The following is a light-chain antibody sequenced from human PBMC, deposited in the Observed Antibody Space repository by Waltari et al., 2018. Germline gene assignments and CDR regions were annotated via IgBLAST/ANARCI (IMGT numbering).Light chain of an antibody. J-gene: IGLJ2*01. CDR1: SPNIGSQA. CDR3: ATWDDNLNGVV. CDR2: SNN. Sequence: QSVLTQPPSASGTPGQRVTISCSGSSPNIGSQAVNWYPQPPGTAPKPLWYSNNQRPSGGPDRFSGSKSGTSASLAISGLQSEDEADYYCATWDDNLNGVVFGGGTKLTVL. V-gene: IGLV1-44*01.